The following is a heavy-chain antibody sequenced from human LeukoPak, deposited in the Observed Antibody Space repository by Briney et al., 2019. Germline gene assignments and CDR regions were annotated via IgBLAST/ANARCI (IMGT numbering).Heavy chain of an antibody. CDR2: IYPGDSDT. J-gene: IGHJ3*02. V-gene: IGHV5-51*01. CDR3: ARRIVAAGNDAFDI. CDR1: GYSSTSYW. D-gene: IGHD6-13*01. Sequence: GESLKISCKGSGYSSTSYWIAWVRQMPGKGLEWMGIIYPGDSDTRYSPSFQGQVTISADKSISTAYLQWSSLKASDTAMYYCARRIVAAGNDAFDIWGQGTMVTVSS.